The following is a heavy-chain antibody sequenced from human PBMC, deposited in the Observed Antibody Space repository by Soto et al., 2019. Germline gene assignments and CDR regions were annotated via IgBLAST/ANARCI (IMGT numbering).Heavy chain of an antibody. V-gene: IGHV3-21*01. J-gene: IGHJ4*02. CDR1: GFTFSSYS. CDR3: ARGGYSCYDSDVYDY. CDR2: ISSSSNYI. Sequence: EVQLVGSGGGLVKPGGSLRLSCAASGFTFSSYSMNWVRQAPGKGLEWVSSISSSSNYIYYADSVKGRFTISRDNAKNSLYLQMNSLRAEDTAVYYCARGGYSCYDSDVYDYWGQGTLVTVSS. D-gene: IGHD5-12*01.